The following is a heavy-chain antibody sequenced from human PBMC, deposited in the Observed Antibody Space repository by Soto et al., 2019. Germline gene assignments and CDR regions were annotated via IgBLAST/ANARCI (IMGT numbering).Heavy chain of an antibody. Sequence: EVQLVESGGALVHPGGSLRLSCAASGFTFSSYGMNWVRQAPGKGLEWVSNIGSGSNTIYYADSVRGRFTISRDNVENSLYLQMNSLRDEDTAVYYCARARAPLTPYFDYWGQGTLVTVSS. D-gene: IGHD3-9*01. CDR1: GFTFSSYG. V-gene: IGHV3-48*02. CDR3: ARARAPLTPYFDY. CDR2: IGSGSNTI. J-gene: IGHJ4*02.